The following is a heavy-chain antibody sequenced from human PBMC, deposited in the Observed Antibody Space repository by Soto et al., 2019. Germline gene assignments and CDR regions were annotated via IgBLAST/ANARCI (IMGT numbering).Heavy chain of an antibody. D-gene: IGHD3-22*01. CDR2: INAGNGDT. J-gene: IGHJ4*02. CDR3: ARDWTHYDSSGPGDY. Sequence: ASVKVSGKASGYTFTIYPMHWVRQAPGQGLEWMGWINAGNGDTKYSQKFQGRVTITRDTSASTAYMELSSLRSEDTAVYYCARDWTHYDSSGPGDYWGQRTLVTV. V-gene: IGHV1-3*01. CDR1: GYTFTIYP.